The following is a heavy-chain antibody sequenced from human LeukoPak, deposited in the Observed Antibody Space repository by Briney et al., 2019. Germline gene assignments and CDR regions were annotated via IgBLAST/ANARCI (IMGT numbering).Heavy chain of an antibody. CDR2: INHSGYT. Sequence: PSETLSLTCAVSGVSFNDYYWSWVRQTPGRGLEWIGEINHSGYTNDSPSLKSRVPLSIDTSTKQFSLHLRSVTVADTGIYYCTRMTTGHDYWGQGTLVTVSS. J-gene: IGHJ4*02. CDR3: TRMTTGHDY. CDR1: GVSFNDYY. D-gene: IGHD4-17*01. V-gene: IGHV4-34*01.